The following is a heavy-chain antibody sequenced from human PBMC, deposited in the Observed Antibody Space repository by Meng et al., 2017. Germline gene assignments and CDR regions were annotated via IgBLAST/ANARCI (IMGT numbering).Heavy chain of an antibody. D-gene: IGHD6-13*01. CDR3: AHCLYSSSCDY. Sequence: ITIKQSGPTLVNPTRTLTLTCTFSGSPRRTIGVGVGWSRQPPGKGLEWLALIYWDDDKRYSPSLKSRLTNTKDTSKNQVVLTMTNMDPVDTATYYCAHCLYSSSCDYWGQGTLVTVSS. V-gene: IGHV2-5*02. CDR1: GSPRRTIGVG. J-gene: IGHJ4*02. CDR2: IYWDDDK.